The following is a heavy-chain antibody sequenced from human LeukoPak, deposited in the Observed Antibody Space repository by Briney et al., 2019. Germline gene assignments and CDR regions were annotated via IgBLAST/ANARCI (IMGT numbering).Heavy chain of an antibody. J-gene: IGHJ4*02. CDR2: INHSGST. V-gene: IGHV4-34*01. Sequence: TSETLSLTCAVYGGSFSGYYWSWIRQPPGKGLEWIGEINHSGSTNYNPSLKSRVTISVDTSKNQFSLKLSSVTAADTAVYYCARQGGRGPDYWGQGTLVTVSS. CDR3: ARQGGRGPDY. D-gene: IGHD3-16*01. CDR1: GGSFSGYY.